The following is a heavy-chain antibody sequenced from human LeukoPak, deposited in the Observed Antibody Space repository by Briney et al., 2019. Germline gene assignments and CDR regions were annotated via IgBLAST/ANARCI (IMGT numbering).Heavy chain of an antibody. CDR1: GFTFSSYE. J-gene: IGHJ5*02. D-gene: IGHD3-10*01. V-gene: IGHV3-48*03. CDR3: ARDPSRWFGESPLLVHWFDP. Sequence: QPGGSLRLSCAASGFTFSSYEMNWVRQAPGKGLEWVSYISSSGSTIYYADSVKGRFTISRDNAKNSLYLQMNSLRAEDTAVYYCARDPSRWFGESPLLVHWFDPWGQGTLVTVSS. CDR2: ISSSGSTI.